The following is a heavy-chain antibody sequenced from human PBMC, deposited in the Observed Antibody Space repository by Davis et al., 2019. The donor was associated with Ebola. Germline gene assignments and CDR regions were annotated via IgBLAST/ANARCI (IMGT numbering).Heavy chain of an antibody. J-gene: IGHJ6*02. CDR2: IYYSGST. D-gene: IGHD5-18*01. V-gene: IGHV4-59*01. CDR1: GGSISSYY. CDR3: AIGVDTAMVNYYYYGMEV. Sequence: PSATLSLTCTVSGGSISSYYWSWIRQPPGKGLEWIGYIYYSGSTNYNPSLKSRVTISVDTSKNQFSLKLSSVTAADTAVYYCAIGVDTAMVNYYYYGMEVWGQGTTVTVSS.